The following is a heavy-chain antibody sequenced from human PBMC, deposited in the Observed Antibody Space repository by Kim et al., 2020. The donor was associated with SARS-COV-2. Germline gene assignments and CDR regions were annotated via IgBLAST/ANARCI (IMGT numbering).Heavy chain of an antibody. CDR2: ISYDGSNK. D-gene: IGHD3-10*01. CDR3: ARSTGITMVRGVIGQVYYFDY. CDR1: GFTFSSYA. J-gene: IGHJ4*02. Sequence: GGSLRLSCAASGFTFSSYAMHWVRQAPGKGLEWVAVISYDGSNKYYADSVKGRFTISRDNSKNTLYLQMNSLRAEDTAVYYCARSTGITMVRGVIGQVYYFDYWGQGTLVTVSS. V-gene: IGHV3-30-3*01.